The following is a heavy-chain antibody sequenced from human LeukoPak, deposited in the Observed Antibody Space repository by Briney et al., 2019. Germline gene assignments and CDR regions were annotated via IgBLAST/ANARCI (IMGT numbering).Heavy chain of an antibody. V-gene: IGHV3-30-3*01. J-gene: IGHJ4*02. CDR2: ISYDGSNK. Sequence: QPGGSLRLSCAASGFTFSSYAMHWVRQAPGKGLEWVAVISYDGSNKYYADSVKGRFTISRDNSKNTLYLQMNSLRAEDTAVYYCARATGYFVQYPVDYWGQGTLVTVSS. CDR3: ARATGYFVQYPVDY. D-gene: IGHD3-9*01. CDR1: GFTFSSYA.